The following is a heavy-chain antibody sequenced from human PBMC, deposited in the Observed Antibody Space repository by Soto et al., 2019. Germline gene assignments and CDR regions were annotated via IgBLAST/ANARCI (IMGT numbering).Heavy chain of an antibody. CDR3: ARNFGYSGYDFRSGQGPQRSGMDF. V-gene: IGHV1-69*13. CDR2: IIPIFGTA. D-gene: IGHD5-12*01. CDR1: GGTFSSYA. Sequence: GASVKVSCKASGGTFSSYAISWVRQAPGQGLEWMGGIIPIFGTANYAQKFQGRVTITADESTSTAYMELSSLRSEDTAVYYCARNFGYSGYDFRSGQGPQRSGMDFWGQGTTVTVSS. J-gene: IGHJ6*02.